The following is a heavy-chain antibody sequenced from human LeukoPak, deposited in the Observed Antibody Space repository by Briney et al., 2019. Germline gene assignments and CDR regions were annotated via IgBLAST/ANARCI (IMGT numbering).Heavy chain of an antibody. J-gene: IGHJ4*02. CDR1: GFTVSNNY. CDR2: IYSGGST. D-gene: IGHD3-3*01. CDR3: AKVRQGGYYPFDY. Sequence: PGGSLRLSCAASGFTVSNNYMSWVRQAPGKGLEWVSVIYSGGSTYYADSVKGRFTISRDTSKNTLSLQMNSLRAEDTAVYYCAKVRQGGYYPFDYWGQGTLVTVSS. V-gene: IGHV3-53*01.